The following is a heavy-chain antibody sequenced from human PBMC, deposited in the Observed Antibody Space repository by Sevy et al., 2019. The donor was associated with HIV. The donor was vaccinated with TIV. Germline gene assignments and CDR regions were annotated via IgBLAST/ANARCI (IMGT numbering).Heavy chain of an antibody. V-gene: IGHV5-51*01. CDR3: ATTFRELLGLDAFDI. Sequence: GESLKISCKGSGYSFTDYWIGWVRQVPGKGLEWMGNIYPDDSDTRYSPSFQGQVTISADKSISTAYLQWSSLKASDSAMYYCATTFRELLGLDAFDIWGQGTMVTVSS. CDR1: GYSFTDYW. D-gene: IGHD3-10*01. J-gene: IGHJ3*02. CDR2: IYPDDSDT.